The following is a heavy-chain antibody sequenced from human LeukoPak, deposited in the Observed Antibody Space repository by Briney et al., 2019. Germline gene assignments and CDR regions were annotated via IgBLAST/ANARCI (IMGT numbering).Heavy chain of an antibody. V-gene: IGHV4-30-2*01. Sequence: SETLSLTCTVSGGSISSGGYYWSWIRQPPGKGLEWIGYIYHSGSTYYNPSLKSRVTISVDRSKNQFSLKLSSVTAADTAVYYCARGVRWYYYGSGSYHWGQGTLVTVSS. CDR1: GGSISSGGYY. CDR3: ARGVRWYYYGSGSYH. D-gene: IGHD3-10*01. J-gene: IGHJ4*02. CDR2: IYHSGST.